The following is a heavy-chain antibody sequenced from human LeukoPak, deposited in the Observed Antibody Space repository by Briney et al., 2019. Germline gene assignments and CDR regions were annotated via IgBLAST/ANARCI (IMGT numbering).Heavy chain of an antibody. J-gene: IGHJ4*02. CDR1: GFTFSSYA. V-gene: IGHV3-23*01. CDR3: AKVPGSTLMIARRDFDY. D-gene: IGHD3-22*01. Sequence: GGSLRLSCAASGFTFSSYAMSWVRQAPGKGLEWVSAISGSGGSTYYADSVKGRFTISRGNSKNTLYLQMNSLRAEDTAVYYCAKVPGSTLMIARRDFDYWGQGTLITVSS. CDR2: ISGSGGST.